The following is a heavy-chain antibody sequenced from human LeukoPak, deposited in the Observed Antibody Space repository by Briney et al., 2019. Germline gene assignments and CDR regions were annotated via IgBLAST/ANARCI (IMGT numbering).Heavy chain of an antibody. D-gene: IGHD1-1*01. CDR3: ARARTGTTDY. V-gene: IGHV1-2*02. Sequence: ASVKVSCKASGYTFTVYYMHWVEQAPGQGLEWMGWINPNSGGTNYAQNFQGRVTVTRDTSISTAYMELSRLRSDDTAVYYCARARTGTTDYWGQGTLVTVSS. J-gene: IGHJ4*02. CDR2: INPNSGGT. CDR1: GYTFTVYY.